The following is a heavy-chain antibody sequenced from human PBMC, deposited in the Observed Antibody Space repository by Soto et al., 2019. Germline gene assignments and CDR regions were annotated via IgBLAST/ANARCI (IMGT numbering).Heavy chain of an antibody. D-gene: IGHD3-9*01. CDR1: GFTFSDYY. J-gene: IGHJ2*01. CDR3: ARTGYDILAGYYRDPYWYFDL. Sequence: QVQLVESGGGLVKPGGSLRLSCAASGFTFSDYYMSWIRQAPGKGLEWVSYISSSGSTIYYADSVKGRFTISRDNAKNXLXLXXNSLRAEDTAVYYCARTGYDILAGYYRDPYWYFDLWGRGTLVTVSS. CDR2: ISSSGSTI. V-gene: IGHV3-11*01.